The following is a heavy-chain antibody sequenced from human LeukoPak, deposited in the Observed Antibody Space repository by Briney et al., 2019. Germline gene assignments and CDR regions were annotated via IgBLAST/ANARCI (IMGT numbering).Heavy chain of an antibody. J-gene: IGHJ4*02. CDR3: ARNYNYGFDY. Sequence: GGSLRLSCAASGFTFSSSWMSWVRQAPGKGPERAANIKGDGSEKYYVDSVKGRFTISRDNARNSLYLQMNSLRAEDTAVYYCARNYNYGFDYWGQGTLVTVSS. D-gene: IGHD5-18*01. CDR1: GFTFSSSW. CDR2: IKGDGSEK. V-gene: IGHV3-7*04.